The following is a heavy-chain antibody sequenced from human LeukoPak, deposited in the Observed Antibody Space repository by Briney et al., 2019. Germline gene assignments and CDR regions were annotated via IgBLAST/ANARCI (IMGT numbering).Heavy chain of an antibody. D-gene: IGHD3-22*01. CDR3: ASLTTADAFDI. CDR1: GGSISSYY. V-gene: IGHV4-59*01. J-gene: IGHJ3*02. Sequence: SETLSLTCTVSGGSISSYYWSWIRQPPGKGLEWIGYIYYSGSTNYNPSLKSRVTISVDTSKNQFSLKLSSVTAADTAVFYCASLTTADAFDIWGQGTMVTVSS. CDR2: IYYSGST.